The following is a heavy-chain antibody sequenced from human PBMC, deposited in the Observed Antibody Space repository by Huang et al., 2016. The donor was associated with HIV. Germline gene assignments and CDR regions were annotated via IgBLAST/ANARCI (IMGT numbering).Heavy chain of an antibody. J-gene: IGHJ3*02. V-gene: IGHV3-48*01. CDR1: GFTFSTYN. CDR2: INSSSGSI. D-gene: IGHD3-10*01. CDR3: ARFGSYYYGSGSYLDAFDI. Sequence: EVQLMESGGGLVQPGGSLRLSCAASGFTFSTYNMNWVRQAPGKGLEWVSYINSSSGSICYADSVKGRFTISRDNAKNSLYLQMNSLRAEDTAVYYCARFGSYYYGSGSYLDAFDIWGQGTMVTVSS.